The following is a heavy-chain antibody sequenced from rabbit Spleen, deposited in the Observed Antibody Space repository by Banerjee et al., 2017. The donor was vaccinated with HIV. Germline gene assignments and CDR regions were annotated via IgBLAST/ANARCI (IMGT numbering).Heavy chain of an antibody. CDR2: IYTGSGST. V-gene: IGHV1S45*01. J-gene: IGHJ2*01. CDR1: GFSFSSGYW. Sequence: QQQLVESGGGLVKPGASLTLTCTASGFSFSSGYWTCWVRQAPGKGLEWIGCIYTGSGSTYYASWAKGRFTISKTSSTVTLQLNSLTAADTATYFCARGVGSGYGDAAFDPWGQGTLVTVS. D-gene: IGHD1-1*01. CDR3: ARGVGSGYGDAAFDP.